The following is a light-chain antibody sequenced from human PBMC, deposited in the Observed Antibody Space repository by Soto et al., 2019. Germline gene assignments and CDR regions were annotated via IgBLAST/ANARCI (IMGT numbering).Light chain of an antibody. J-gene: IGLJ2*01. CDR1: SSDVGSYNL. CDR3: CSYAGSSTPHVG. CDR2: EGS. Sequence: QSALTQPASVSGSPGQSITISCTGTSSDVGSYNLVSWYQQHPGKAPKLMIYEGSKRPSGVSNRFSGSKSGNTASLTISGLQAEDEADYSCCSYAGSSTPHVGFGGGTKLTVL. V-gene: IGLV2-23*01.